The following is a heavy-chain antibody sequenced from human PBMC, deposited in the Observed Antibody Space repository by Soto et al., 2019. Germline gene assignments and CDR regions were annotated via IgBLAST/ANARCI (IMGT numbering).Heavy chain of an antibody. D-gene: IGHD3-9*01. J-gene: IGHJ6*02. CDR1: GFIFSSHN. CDR2: ITGSSSYI. CDR3: ARLVASETGYGMDV. Sequence: DVQLVESGGGLVKPGGSLRLSCAASGFIFSSHNMNWVRQAPGKGLEWVSSITGSSSYIFYADSVKGRFTISRDNAKNTVSLQVNSLRAEDTGVYYCARLVASETGYGMDVWGQGTTVTVSS. V-gene: IGHV3-21*06.